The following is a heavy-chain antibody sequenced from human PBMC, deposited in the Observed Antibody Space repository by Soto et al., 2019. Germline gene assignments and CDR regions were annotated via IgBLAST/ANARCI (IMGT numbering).Heavy chain of an antibody. CDR3: ARSDDSTSYPLGL. J-gene: IGHJ4*02. CDR2: MNPRSGGS. CDR1: GYTFTNYY. V-gene: IGHV1-2*02. D-gene: IGHD4-4*01. Sequence: ASVKVSCKASGYTFTNYYMHWLRQAPGQGLEWMGWMNPRSGGSKYAQAFQDRVTMTRDASISTAYMEMTSLRHGDTAVYFCARSDDSTSYPLGLWGPGTLVTVSS.